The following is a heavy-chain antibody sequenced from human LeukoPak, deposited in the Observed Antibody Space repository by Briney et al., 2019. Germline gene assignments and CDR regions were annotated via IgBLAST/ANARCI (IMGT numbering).Heavy chain of an antibody. Sequence: KTSETLSLTCTVSGGSISSSSYYWGWIRQSPGKGLEWIGSIYYSGSTYYNPSLKSRVTISVDTSKNQFSLKLTSVTAADTAVYYCARGPAYYGSGTYYNHPFDYWGQGTLVTVSS. CDR3: ARGPAYYGSGTYYNHPFDY. V-gene: IGHV4-39*07. CDR1: GGSISSSSYY. J-gene: IGHJ4*02. CDR2: IYYSGST. D-gene: IGHD3-10*01.